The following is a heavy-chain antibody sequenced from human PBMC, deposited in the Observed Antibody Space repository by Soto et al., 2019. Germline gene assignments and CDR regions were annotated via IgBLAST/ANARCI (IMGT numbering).Heavy chain of an antibody. V-gene: IGHV4-34*01. J-gene: IGHJ4*02. CDR1: GGSFSGYY. CDR2: INHSGST. D-gene: IGHD3-10*01. Sequence: SETLSLTCAVYGGSFSGYYWSWIRQPPGKGLEWIGEINHSGSTNYNPSLKSRVTISVDTSKNQFSLKLSSVTAADTAVYYCARTRQRITMVRGVNPKYYFDYWGQGTLVTVSS. CDR3: ARTRQRITMVRGVNPKYYFDY.